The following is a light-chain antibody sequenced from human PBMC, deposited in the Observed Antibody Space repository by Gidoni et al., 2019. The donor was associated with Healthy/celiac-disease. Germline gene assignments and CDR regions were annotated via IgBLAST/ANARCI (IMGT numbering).Light chain of an antibody. J-gene: IGLJ2*01. CDR3: AAWDDSLNGPV. V-gene: IGLV1-44*01. CDR1: SSNIGSNT. CDR2: SNN. Sequence: QSVLTQPPSASGTPGQRVTFSCSGSSSNIGSNTVNWYKQLPGTAPKLLIYSNNQRPSGVSDRFSGSKSGTSASLAISGLQSEDEADYYCAAWDDSLNGPVFGGGTKLTVL.